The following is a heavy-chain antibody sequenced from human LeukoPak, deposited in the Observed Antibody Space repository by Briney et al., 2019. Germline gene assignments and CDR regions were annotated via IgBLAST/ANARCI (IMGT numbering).Heavy chain of an antibody. V-gene: IGHV4-4*09. D-gene: IGHD3-10*01. CDR3: ARHGSVRSPLGP. CDR1: GGSISSYY. Sequence: SETLSLTCTVSGGSISSYYWSWIRQPPGKGLEWIGYIYATGSTNYNPSLKSRGTISVDTSKNQFSLNLRSVTAADTAVYYCARHGSVRSPLGPWGQGTLVTVSS. J-gene: IGHJ5*02. CDR2: IYATGST.